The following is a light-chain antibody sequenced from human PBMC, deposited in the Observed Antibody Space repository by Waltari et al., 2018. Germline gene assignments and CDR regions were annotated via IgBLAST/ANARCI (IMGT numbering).Light chain of an antibody. CDR1: SSDVGGYKF. J-gene: IGLJ2*01. CDR2: EVN. CDR3: SSHAGNDNLVV. V-gene: IGLV2-8*01. Sequence: QSALTQPPSASGSPGQSVTMSCTGTSSDVGGYKFVFWYQQYPARAPKLIIYEVNKRPSGLPSRFSRPKSGNPAFLTVSGLQSEDEATYFCSSHAGNDNLVVFGGGTVLTVL.